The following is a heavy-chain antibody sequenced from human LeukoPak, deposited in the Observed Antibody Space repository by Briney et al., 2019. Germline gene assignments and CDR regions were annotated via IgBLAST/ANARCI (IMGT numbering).Heavy chain of an antibody. J-gene: IGHJ5*02. CDR3: AREAQEGYCSSTSCPFGP. CDR1: RGTFSSYA. V-gene: IGHV1-69*13. CDR2: IIPIFGTA. D-gene: IGHD2-2*01. Sequence: ASVKVSCKASRGTFSSYAISWVRQAPGQGLEWMGGIIPIFGTANYAQKFQGRVTITADESTSTAYMELSSLRSEDTAVYYCAREAQEGYCSSTSCPFGPWGQGTLVTVSS.